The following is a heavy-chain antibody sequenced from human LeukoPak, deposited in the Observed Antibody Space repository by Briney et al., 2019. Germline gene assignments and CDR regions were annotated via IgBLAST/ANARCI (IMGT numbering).Heavy chain of an antibody. D-gene: IGHD6-19*01. CDR1: GASISSSY. V-gene: IGHV4-59*01. J-gene: IGHJ5*02. Sequence: SETLSLTCTVSGASISSSYWSWIRQPPGKGLEWIGYIYYSGTTKYNPSLRSRVTISIDTSKNQSSLKVNSVTAADTAVYYCARGQPQRYNSDWYVNWFDPWGQGTLVSVSS. CDR2: IYYSGTT. CDR3: ARGQPQRYNSDWYVNWFDP.